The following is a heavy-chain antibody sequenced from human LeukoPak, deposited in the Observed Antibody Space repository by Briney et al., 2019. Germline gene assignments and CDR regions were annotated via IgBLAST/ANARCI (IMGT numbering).Heavy chain of an antibody. Sequence: GGSLRLSCAASGFTFSSYGMHWVRQAPGKGLEWVAHISSDASYDHYVDSVKGRFTISRDNSKNTLYLQVDSVRGEDTAVYYCAEGGNSSINYWGQGTLVTGSS. CDR1: GFTFSSYG. V-gene: IGHV3-30*18. CDR2: ISSDASYD. J-gene: IGHJ4*02. CDR3: AEGGNSSINY. D-gene: IGHD4-11*01.